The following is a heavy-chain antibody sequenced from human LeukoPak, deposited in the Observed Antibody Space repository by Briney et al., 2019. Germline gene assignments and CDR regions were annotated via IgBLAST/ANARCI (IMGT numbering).Heavy chain of an antibody. V-gene: IGHV4-38-2*01. J-gene: IGHJ4*02. D-gene: IGHD3-22*01. CDR2: IYHSGIT. Sequence: PSETLSLTCAVSGYSISSGYYWSWIRQPPGKGLEWIATIYHSGITYFNPSLTSRVAISVDTSKNQFSLNLYSVTAADTAAYSCARYVSSGFYFDYWGQGTLVTVSS. CDR3: ARYVSSGFYFDY. CDR1: GYSISSGYY.